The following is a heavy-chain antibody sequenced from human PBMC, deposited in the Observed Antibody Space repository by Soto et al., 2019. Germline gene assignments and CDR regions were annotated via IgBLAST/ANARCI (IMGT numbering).Heavy chain of an antibody. V-gene: IGHV3-23*01. CDR2: ISGSGGST. D-gene: IGHD3-3*01. Sequence: PGGSLRLSCAASGFTFSSYAMSWVRQAPGKGLEWVSAISGSGGSTYYAGSVMGRFTISSDNSKNTLYLQMNRLRAEDTAVYYCATTLLWSGYYDMDYWGQGNLVTV. CDR1: GFTFSSYA. J-gene: IGHJ4*02. CDR3: ATTLLWSGYYDMDY.